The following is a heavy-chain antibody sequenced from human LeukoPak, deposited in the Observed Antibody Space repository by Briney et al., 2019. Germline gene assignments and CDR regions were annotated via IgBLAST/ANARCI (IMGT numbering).Heavy chain of an antibody. CDR1: GGSISSHY. J-gene: IGHJ6*03. CDR2: IYYSGST. CDR3: ARVGIFWSGYYDYYMDV. V-gene: IGHV4-59*11. Sequence: PSETLSLTCTVSGGSISSHYWSWIRQPPGKGLEWIGYIYYSGSTNYNPSLKSRVTISVDTSKNQFSLKLSSVTAADTAVYYCARVGIFWSGYYDYYMDVWGKGTTVTVSS. D-gene: IGHD3-3*01.